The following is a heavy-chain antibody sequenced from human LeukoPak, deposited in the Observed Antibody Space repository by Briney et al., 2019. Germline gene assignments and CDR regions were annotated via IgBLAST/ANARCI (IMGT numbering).Heavy chain of an antibody. Sequence: ASVTVSCKASGYTFTIYGISWVRQAPGQGREWMGWISAYNGNTNYAQKLQGRVTITTDTSTSTAYMELRSLRSDDTAVYYCARDSSGWYWGSSDYFDYWGQGTLVTVSS. V-gene: IGHV1-18*01. CDR1: GYTFTIYG. D-gene: IGHD6-19*01. J-gene: IGHJ4*02. CDR3: ARDSSGWYWGSSDYFDY. CDR2: ISAYNGNT.